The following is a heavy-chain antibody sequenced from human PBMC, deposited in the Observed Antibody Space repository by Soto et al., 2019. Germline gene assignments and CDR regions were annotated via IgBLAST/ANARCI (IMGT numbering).Heavy chain of an antibody. Sequence: QVQLVQSGAEVKKPGSSVKVSCKASGGTFSSYAISWVRQAPGQGLEWMGGIIPIFGTANYAQKFQGRVTITADESTSTAYMELSILRSEDTAVYYCARGEDYGSYYYYGMDVWGQGTTVTVSS. D-gene: IGHD4-17*01. CDR1: GGTFSSYA. CDR2: IIPIFGTA. V-gene: IGHV1-69*12. J-gene: IGHJ6*02. CDR3: ARGEDYGSYYYYGMDV.